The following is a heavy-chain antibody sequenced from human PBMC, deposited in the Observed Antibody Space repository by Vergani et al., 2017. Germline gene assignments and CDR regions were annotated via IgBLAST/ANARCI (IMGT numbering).Heavy chain of an antibody. Sequence: EVQLVESGGGLVQPGGSLRLSCAASGFPFSSYSMNWVRQAPGKGLVWVSYISSSSSTIYYADSVKGRFTISRDNAKNSLYLQMNSLRAEDTAVYYCARGGSWYYPDNLNWFDPWGQGTLVTVSS. CDR1: GFPFSSYS. V-gene: IGHV3-48*01. CDR2: ISSSSSTI. CDR3: ARGGSWYYPDNLNWFDP. J-gene: IGHJ5*02. D-gene: IGHD6-13*01.